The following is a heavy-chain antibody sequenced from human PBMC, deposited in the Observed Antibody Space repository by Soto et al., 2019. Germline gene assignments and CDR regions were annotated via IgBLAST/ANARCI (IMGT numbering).Heavy chain of an antibody. CDR3: ARESPYLLEIRRYYYMDV. D-gene: IGHD1-7*01. V-gene: IGHV1-18*01. Sequence: GASVKVSCKASGYTFTSYGISWVRQAPGQGLEWMGWISAYNGNTNYAQKLQGRVTMTTDTSTSTAYMELRSLRSEDTAVYYCARESPYLLEIRRYYYMDVWGKGTTVTVSS. CDR1: GYTFTSYG. J-gene: IGHJ6*03. CDR2: ISAYNGNT.